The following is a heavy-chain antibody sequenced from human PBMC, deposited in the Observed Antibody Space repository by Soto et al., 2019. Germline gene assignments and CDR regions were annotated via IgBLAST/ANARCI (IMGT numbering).Heavy chain of an antibody. V-gene: IGHV4-31*03. CDR3: TTDLGPGPYGMDV. J-gene: IGHJ6*02. CDR1: GGSISSGGYY. D-gene: IGHD2-8*02. CDR2: IYYSGST. Sequence: SETLSLTCTVSGGSISSGGYYWSWIRQHPGKGLEWIGYIYYSGSTYYNPSLKSRVTMSVDTSKNQFSLKLSSVTAADTAVYYCTTDLGPGPYGMDVWGQGTTVTVSS.